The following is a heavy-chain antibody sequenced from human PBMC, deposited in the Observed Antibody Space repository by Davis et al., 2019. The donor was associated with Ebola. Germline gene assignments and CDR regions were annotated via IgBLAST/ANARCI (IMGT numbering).Heavy chain of an antibody. CDR2: IYPTDSDT. CDR1: GYNFPNYW. J-gene: IGHJ4*02. D-gene: IGHD4-23*01. Sequence: GESLKISCTGSGYNFPNYWIAWVRQMPGKGLEWMGVIYPTDSDTRYSPSFQGQVTISADKSINTAYLQWSSLKASDTAMYYCARPYGGNAYFDYWGQGTLVTVSS. V-gene: IGHV5-51*01. CDR3: ARPYGGNAYFDY.